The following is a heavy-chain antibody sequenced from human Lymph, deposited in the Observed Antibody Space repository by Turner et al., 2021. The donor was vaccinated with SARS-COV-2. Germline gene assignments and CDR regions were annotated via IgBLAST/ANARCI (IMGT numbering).Heavy chain of an antibody. CDR3: ARRHSGNYDAFDI. D-gene: IGHD1-26*01. J-gene: IGHJ3*02. CDR2: IIPILGIA. CDR1: GGTFSTYV. V-gene: IGHV1-69*10. Sequence: QVQLVPSGAGVKMPGSSVKLSCKASGGTFSTYVISWVRQAPGQGLEWMGGIIPILGIANYAQKFQGRVTITADKSTSTACMELSSLRSEDTAVYHCARRHSGNYDAFDIWGQGTMVTVSS.